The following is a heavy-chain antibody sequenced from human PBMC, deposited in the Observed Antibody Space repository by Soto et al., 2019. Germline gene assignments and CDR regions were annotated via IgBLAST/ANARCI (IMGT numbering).Heavy chain of an antibody. CDR1: GFTFSSYA. J-gene: IGHJ4*02. CDR2: ISGSGGST. CDR3: ATPPGELLYEPNFDY. V-gene: IGHV3-23*01. Sequence: GGSLRLSCAASGFTFSSYAMSWVRQAPGKGLEWVSAISGSGGSTYYADSVKGRFTISRDNSKNTLYLQMNSLRAEDTAVYYCATPPGELLYEPNFDYWGQGTLVTVSS. D-gene: IGHD1-26*01.